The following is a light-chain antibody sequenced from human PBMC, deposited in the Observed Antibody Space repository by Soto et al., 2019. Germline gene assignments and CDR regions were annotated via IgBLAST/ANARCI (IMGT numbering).Light chain of an antibody. CDR1: QSVLFSSNNKNY. CDR3: QHRTNWPRT. V-gene: IGKV4-1*01. J-gene: IGKJ2*01. CDR2: WAS. Sequence: DIVMTQSPDSLAVSLGERATINCKSSQSVLFSSNNKNYLAWYQQKPGQPPKLLIYWASTRESGVPNRFSGSGSGTDFALTISSVEPEDFAVYYCQHRTNWPRTFGQGTKLDIK.